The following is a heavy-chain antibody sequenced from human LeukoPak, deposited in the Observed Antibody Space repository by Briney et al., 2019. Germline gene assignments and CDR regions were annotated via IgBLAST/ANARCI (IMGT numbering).Heavy chain of an antibody. J-gene: IGHJ4*02. CDR1: GFTFSSYA. D-gene: IGHD5-18*01. V-gene: IGHV3-23*01. Sequence: GGSLRLSCAASGFTFSSYAMSWVRQAPGKGLEWVSAISGSGGSTYYADSVKGRFTISRDNSKNTLFLQMNSLRAEDTAVYYCARGSFPGEADTAMVVYFDYWGQGTLVTVSS. CDR3: ARGSFPGEADTAMVVYFDY. CDR2: ISGSGGST.